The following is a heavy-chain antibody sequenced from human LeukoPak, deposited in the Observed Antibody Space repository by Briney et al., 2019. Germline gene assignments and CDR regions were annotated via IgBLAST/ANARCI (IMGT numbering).Heavy chain of an antibody. D-gene: IGHD3-16*02. Sequence: SETLSLTCTVSGGSISSYYWSWLRQPPGKGLEWIGYIYYSGSTNYNPSLKSRVTISVDTSKNQFSLKLSSVTAADTAVYYCARRLNDYVWGSYRRNDIYYFDYWGQGTLVTVSS. CDR1: GGSISSYY. CDR2: IYYSGST. V-gene: IGHV4-59*01. CDR3: ARRLNDYVWGSYRRNDIYYFDY. J-gene: IGHJ4*02.